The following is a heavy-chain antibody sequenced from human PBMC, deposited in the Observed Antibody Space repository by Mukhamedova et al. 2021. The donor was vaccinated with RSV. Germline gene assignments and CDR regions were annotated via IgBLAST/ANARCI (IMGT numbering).Heavy chain of an antibody. V-gene: IGHV1-8*01. D-gene: IGHD3-3*01. Sequence: NPNSGNTGYAQKFQGRVTMTRNTSTSTVYMELSSLRSEDTAVYYCARNYDFWSGRTNYFDYWGQGTLVTVSS. J-gene: IGHJ4*02. CDR3: ARNYDFWSGRTNYFDY. CDR2: NPNSGNT.